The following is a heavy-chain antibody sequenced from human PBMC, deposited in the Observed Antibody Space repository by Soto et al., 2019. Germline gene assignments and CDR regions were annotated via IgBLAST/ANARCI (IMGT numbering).Heavy chain of an antibody. CDR2: IYRGGST. D-gene: IGHD6-13*01. CDR3: VRSGDSSSCTGYYFDY. CDR1: GFTVSSNY. V-gene: IGHV3-53*01. J-gene: IGHJ4*02. Sequence: PGGSLRLSCATSGFTVSSNYMSWVRQAPGKGLEWVSVIYRGGSTYYADSVKGRFTISRDSSKNLLYLQMNSVRAEDTAEFFCVRSGDSSSCTGYYFDYWGQGTLVTVSS.